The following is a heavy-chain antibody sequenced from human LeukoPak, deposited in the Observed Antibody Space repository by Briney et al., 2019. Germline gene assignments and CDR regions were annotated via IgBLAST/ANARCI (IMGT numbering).Heavy chain of an antibody. CDR2: INPSGSNS. D-gene: IGHD2-8*02. Sequence: GASVKVSCKASGYTFSSYYIHWVRQAPGQGLQWMGVINPSGSNSRYAEEFQGIVTMTRDTSTNTVNMELSSLRSNYTAVYYCSSPKSPYEGTGPHNWGQGTQVTVSS. V-gene: IGHV1-46*01. CDR3: SSPKSPYEGTGPHN. CDR1: GYTFSSYY. J-gene: IGHJ4*02.